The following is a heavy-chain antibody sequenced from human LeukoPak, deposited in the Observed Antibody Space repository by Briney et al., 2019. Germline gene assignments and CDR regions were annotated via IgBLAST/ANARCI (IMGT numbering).Heavy chain of an antibody. J-gene: IGHJ4*02. CDR2: ISAYNGNT. D-gene: IGHD1-26*01. V-gene: IGHV1-18*01. CDR1: GYTFTSYG. CDR3: ARDQSGSYTRPSDY. Sequence: ASVKVSCKASGYTFTSYGISWVRQAPGQGLEWMGWISAYNGNTNSAQKLQGRVTMTTDTSTSTAYMELRSLRSDDTAVYYCARDQSGSYTRPSDYWGQGTLVTVSS.